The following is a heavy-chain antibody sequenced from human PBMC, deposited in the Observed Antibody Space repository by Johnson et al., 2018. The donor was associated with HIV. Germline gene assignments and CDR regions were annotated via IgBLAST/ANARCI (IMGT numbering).Heavy chain of an antibody. J-gene: IGHJ3*02. D-gene: IGHD3-10*01. CDR3: TTDPTSILWFREVGRDAFDM. CDR2: IKSKTDGETT. V-gene: IGHV3-15*01. Sequence: VQLVESGGGLVQPGGSLRLSCAASGFTFSNAWMSWVRQAPGKGLEWVGRIKSKTDGETTDYAAPVKGRFTISRDDSKNTLYLQMNSLKTEDTAVYYCTTDPTSILWFREVGRDAFDMWGLGTLVTVSS. CDR1: GFTFSNAW.